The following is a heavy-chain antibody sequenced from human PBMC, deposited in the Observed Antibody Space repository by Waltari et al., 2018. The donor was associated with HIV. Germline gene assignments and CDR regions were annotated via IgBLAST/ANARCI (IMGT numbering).Heavy chain of an antibody. Sequence: LVESGGGSVQPGKSLKLYCAASGFSFSGYWMHWVRQSPGKGLVCVARITSIGRAPNYAGSVQCRFIISRDNRNNVLYLYMNRLRVDDTAVYYCTKEGYAYDFWSGSNSYYGLDVWGQGTTVTVSS. CDR2: ITSIGRAP. D-gene: IGHD3-3*01. V-gene: IGHV3-74*01. CDR1: GFSFSGYW. CDR3: TKEGYAYDFWSGSNSYYGLDV. J-gene: IGHJ6*02.